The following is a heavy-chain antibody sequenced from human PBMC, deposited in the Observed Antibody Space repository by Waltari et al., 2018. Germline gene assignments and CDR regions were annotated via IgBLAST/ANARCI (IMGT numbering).Heavy chain of an antibody. CDR3: ARHTHCSSTSCSYYFDY. D-gene: IGHD2-2*01. V-gene: IGHV5-51*01. CDR1: GYSFTSYW. Sequence: EVQLVQSGAEVKKPGESLKISCKGSGYSFTSYWIGWVRQMPGKGLEWMGIIYPGDSDTRYSPSFQGQVTISADKSISTAYLQWSSLKASDTAMYYCARHTHCSSTSCSYYFDYWGQGTLVTVSS. J-gene: IGHJ4*02. CDR2: IYPGDSDT.